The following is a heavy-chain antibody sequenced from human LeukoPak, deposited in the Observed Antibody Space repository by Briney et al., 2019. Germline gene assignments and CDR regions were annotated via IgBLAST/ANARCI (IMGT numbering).Heavy chain of an antibody. D-gene: IGHD6-13*01. J-gene: IGHJ6*02. Sequence: SETLSLTCTVSGGSISSGGYYWSWIRQHPGKGLEWIGYIYYSGSTYYNPSLKSRVTISVGTSKNQFSLKLSSVTAADTAVYYCARVGAAAGPPHYYYYYGMDVWGQGTTVTVSS. CDR1: GGSISSGGYY. CDR3: ARVGAAAGPPHYYYYYGMDV. CDR2: IYYSGST. V-gene: IGHV4-31*03.